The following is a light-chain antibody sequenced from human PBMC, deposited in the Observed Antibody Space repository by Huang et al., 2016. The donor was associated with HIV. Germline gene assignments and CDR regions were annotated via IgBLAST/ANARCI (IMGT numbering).Light chain of an antibody. CDR3: MQSKKLPPT. J-gene: IGKJ1*01. CDR2: EGS. V-gene: IGKV2D-29*01. Sequence: EIVLTQSPHSLSVTPGQPASISCKSSQGLLYSDGKTNLYWYLQKAGQPPHLLIYEGSNRFSGVPDRFSGSGSGTDFTLKISRVEAEDVGTYYCMQSKKLPPTFGQGTKVEV. CDR1: QGLLYSDGKTN.